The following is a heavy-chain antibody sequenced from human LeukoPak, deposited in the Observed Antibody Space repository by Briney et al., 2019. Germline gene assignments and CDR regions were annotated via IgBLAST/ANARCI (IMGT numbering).Heavy chain of an antibody. CDR3: ARGFPYCGSSSCLPGDY. V-gene: IGHV1-8*02. Sequence: GASVKVSCKASGYTFTGYYMHWVRQAPGQGLEWMGWMNPNSGNTAYAQKFQGRVTMTRNTSISTAYMELSSLISEDTAVYYCARGFPYCGSSSCLPGDYWGQGTLVTVSS. J-gene: IGHJ4*02. D-gene: IGHD2-2*01. CDR1: GYTFTGYY. CDR2: MNPNSGNT.